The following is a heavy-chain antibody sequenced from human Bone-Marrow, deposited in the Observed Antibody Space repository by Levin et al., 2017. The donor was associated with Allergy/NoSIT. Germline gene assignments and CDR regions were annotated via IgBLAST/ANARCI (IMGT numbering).Heavy chain of an antibody. CDR1: GGSFSGYF. CDR2: INHRGGA. Sequence: SETLSLTCAVSGGSFSGYFWTWIRQPPGKGLEWIGEINHRGGASYNPSLKSRVSISIDTSKNQFSLRLSSVTAADTALYYRARPVSRGGFCSSTSGSNYFDPWGQGTLVTVSS. D-gene: IGHD2-2*01. V-gene: IGHV4-34*01. J-gene: IGHJ5*02. CDR3: ARPVSRGGFCSSTSGSNYFDP.